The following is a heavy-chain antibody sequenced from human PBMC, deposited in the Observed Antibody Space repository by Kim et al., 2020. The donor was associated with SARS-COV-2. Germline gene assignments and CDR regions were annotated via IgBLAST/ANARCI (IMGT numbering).Heavy chain of an antibody. Sequence: DGGSSYYADYVKGRFTTSRDNANNMVYLQMNSLRVDDTAIYYCTSIFEYWGQGALVTVSS. CDR2: DGGSS. J-gene: IGHJ4*02. D-gene: IGHD3-3*02. CDR3: TSIFEY. V-gene: IGHV3-74*01.